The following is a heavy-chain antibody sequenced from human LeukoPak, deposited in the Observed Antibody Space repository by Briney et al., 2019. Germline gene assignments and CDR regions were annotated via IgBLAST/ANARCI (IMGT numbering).Heavy chain of an antibody. Sequence: GGSLRLSCAASGFTFSSYGMHWVRQAPGKGLEWVAVISYDGGNEYYADSVRGRFTISRDNSKNTLYLQMNSLRAEDTAVYYCARTWHYFGSGMCYKTFDYWGQGTLVTVSS. CDR2: ISYDGGNE. CDR3: ARTWHYFGSGMCYKTFDY. D-gene: IGHD3-10*01. J-gene: IGHJ4*02. V-gene: IGHV3-30*03. CDR1: GFTFSSYG.